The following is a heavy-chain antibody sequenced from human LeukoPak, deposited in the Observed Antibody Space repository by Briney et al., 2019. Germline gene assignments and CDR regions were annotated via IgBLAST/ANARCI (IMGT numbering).Heavy chain of an antibody. CDR2: ISYDGSNK. CDR3: ARALSGDTAMVTKPKYYYYGMDV. V-gene: IGHV3-30*04. Sequence: GGSLRLSCAASGFTFSSYAMHWVRQAPGKGLEWVAAISYDGSNKYYADSVKGRFTISRDNSKNTLYLQMNSLRAEDTAVYYCARALSGDTAMVTKPKYYYYGMDVWGQGTTVTVSS. CDR1: GFTFSSYA. J-gene: IGHJ6*02. D-gene: IGHD5-18*01.